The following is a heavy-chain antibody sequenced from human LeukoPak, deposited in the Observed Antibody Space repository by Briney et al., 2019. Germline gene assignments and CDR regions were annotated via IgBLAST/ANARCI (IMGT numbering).Heavy chain of an antibody. CDR2: IYYSGSI. CDR1: GGSISSYY. CDR3: ARPRSGYPGPPGY. Sequence: KPSETLSLTCTVSGGSISSYYWSWIRQPPGKGLEWIGYIYYSGSINYNPSLKSRVTISVDTSKNQFSLKLSSVTAADTAVYYCARPRSGYPGPPGYWGQGTLVTVSS. D-gene: IGHD5-12*01. J-gene: IGHJ4*02. V-gene: IGHV4-59*08.